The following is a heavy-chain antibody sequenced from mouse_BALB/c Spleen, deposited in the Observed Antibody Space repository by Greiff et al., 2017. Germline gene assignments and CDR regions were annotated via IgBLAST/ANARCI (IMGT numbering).Heavy chain of an antibody. CDR2: IRSKSNNYAT. Sequence: DVKLVESGGGLVQPKGSLKLSCAASGFTFNTYAMNWVRQAPGKGLKWVARIRSKSNNYATYYADSVKDRFTISRDDSQSMLYLQMNNLKTEDTAMYYCVRQYYGSSFFDYWGQGTTLTVSS. D-gene: IGHD1-1*01. J-gene: IGHJ2*01. V-gene: IGHV10-1*02. CDR3: VRQYYGSSFFDY. CDR1: GFTFNTYA.